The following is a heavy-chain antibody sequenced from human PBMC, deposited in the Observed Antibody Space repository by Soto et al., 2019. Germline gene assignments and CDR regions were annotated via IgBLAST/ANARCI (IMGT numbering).Heavy chain of an antibody. CDR1: GGTFSSYT. CDR3: ARDDYGDYFDY. D-gene: IGHD4-17*01. CDR2: IIPILGIA. V-gene: IGHV1-69*08. Sequence: QVQLVQSGAEVKKPGSSVKVSCKASGGTFSSYTISWVRQAPGQGLEWMGRIIPILGIANYAQKFQGRVTITADKSTSTAYMELSSLRSEDTAVYYCARDDYGDYFDYWGQGTPVTVSS. J-gene: IGHJ4*02.